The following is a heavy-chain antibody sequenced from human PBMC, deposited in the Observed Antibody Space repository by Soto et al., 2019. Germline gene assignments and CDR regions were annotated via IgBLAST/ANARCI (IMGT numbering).Heavy chain of an antibody. V-gene: IGHV1-69*01. CDR2: IIAILGPA. CDR1: GGTFSSYA. CDR3: ASEAPDYGDYNGHAYADYYGLDV. J-gene: IGHJ6*02. D-gene: IGHD4-17*01. Sequence: QVQLVQSGAEVKKPGSSVKVSCKASGGTFSSYAISWVRQAPGQGLGWMGGIIAILGPANYAQKFQRRVTITADDSTNTAYMELSRLRSQDTGLYYCASEAPDYGDYNGHAYADYYGLDVWGRGSRVTVSS.